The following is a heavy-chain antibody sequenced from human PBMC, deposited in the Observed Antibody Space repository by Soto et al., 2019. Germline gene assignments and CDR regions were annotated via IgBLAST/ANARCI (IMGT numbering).Heavy chain of an antibody. Sequence: QVQLVQSGAEVKKPGASVKVSYTASGYTFTIYHLHWVRQAPGQGLEWMGWINPDSGGTKYAQKFQGGVTMTRDTYARTVYMEVSRLRSDDTAVYYGAREIRSCYYRYWYFDLWGRGTPVTVSS. D-gene: IGHD2-2*01. CDR1: GYTFTIYH. V-gene: IGHV1-2*02. J-gene: IGHJ2*01. CDR3: AREIRSCYYRYWYFDL. CDR2: INPDSGGT.